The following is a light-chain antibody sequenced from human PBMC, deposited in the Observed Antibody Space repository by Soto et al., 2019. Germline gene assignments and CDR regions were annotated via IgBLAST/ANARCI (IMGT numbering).Light chain of an antibody. J-gene: IGKJ5*01. CDR2: GAS. V-gene: IGKV3-15*01. Sequence: IVLTLSPGTLSLSPGERATLSCRASQSVSNNYLAWYQQKPGQAPRLLIYGASTRATGIPARFSGSGSGTEFTLTISSLQSEDFAVYYCQQYNNWPSITFGQGTRLEIK. CDR3: QQYNNWPSIT. CDR1: QSVSNN.